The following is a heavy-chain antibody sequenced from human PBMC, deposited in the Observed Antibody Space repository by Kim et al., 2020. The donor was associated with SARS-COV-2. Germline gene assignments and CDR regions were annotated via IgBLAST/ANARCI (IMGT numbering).Heavy chain of an antibody. V-gene: IGHV5-51*01. Sequence: GESLKISCKGSGYSFTSSRLGWVRQMPGKGLEWMGIIYPGDSDTRYSPSFQGQVTISADKSISTAYLQWSSLKASDTAMYYCARGITMVRGVISRPHNWFDPWRQGTLVTVSS. CDR3: ARGITMVRGVISRPHNWFDP. CDR2: IYPGDSDT. J-gene: IGHJ5*02. D-gene: IGHD3-10*01. CDR1: GYSFTSSR.